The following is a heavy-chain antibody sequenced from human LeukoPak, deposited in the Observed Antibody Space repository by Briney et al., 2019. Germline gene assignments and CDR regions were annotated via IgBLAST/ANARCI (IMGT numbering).Heavy chain of an antibody. CDR1: GVSISSSYSY. V-gene: IGHV4-39*02. D-gene: IGHD4-11*01. CDR3: ARDPTTGIGYYYYYYYMDV. J-gene: IGHJ6*03. Sequence: PSETLSLTCTVSGVSISSSYSYWGWIRQPPGMGLEWIGSIYYTGNTYYNASLKSQVSISIDTSKNQFSLKLTSVTAADTAVYYCARDPTTGIGYYYYYYYMDVWGKGTTVTVSS. CDR2: IYYTGNT.